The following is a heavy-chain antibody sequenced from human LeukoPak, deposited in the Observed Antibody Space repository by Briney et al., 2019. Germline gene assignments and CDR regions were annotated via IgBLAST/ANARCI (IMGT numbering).Heavy chain of an antibody. CDR3: ARQHNWNYVDYYYYMDV. CDR2: IYHSGST. V-gene: IGHV4-38-2*02. J-gene: IGHJ6*03. D-gene: IGHD1-7*01. Sequence: PSETLSLTCTVSGYSISSGYYWGWIRQPPGKGLEWIGSIYHSGSTYYNPSLTSRVTISVDTSKNQFSLKLSSVTAADTAVYYCARQHNWNYVDYYYYMDVWGKGTTVTVSS. CDR1: GYSISSGYY.